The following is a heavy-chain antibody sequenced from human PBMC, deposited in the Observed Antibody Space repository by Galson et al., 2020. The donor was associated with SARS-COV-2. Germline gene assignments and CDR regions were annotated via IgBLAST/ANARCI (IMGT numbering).Heavy chain of an antibody. J-gene: IGHJ6*02. CDR2: IYNQVRRSA. Sequence: SETLSLTCSVSGESIRSGGYYWAWIRQHSGKGLECIGYIYNQVRRSAYYNPSLESRITISLDTSNNYFSLNLRSVTTADTATYYCARVVNDYGDFHGNDGTDVWGQGITVTVS. D-gene: IGHD4-17*01. V-gene: IGHV4-31*03. CDR3: ARVVNDYGDFHGNDGTDV. CDR1: GESIRSGGYY.